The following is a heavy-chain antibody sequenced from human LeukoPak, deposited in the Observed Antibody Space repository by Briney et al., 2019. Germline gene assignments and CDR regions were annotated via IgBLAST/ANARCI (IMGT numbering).Heavy chain of an antibody. J-gene: IGHJ6*02. CDR2: INHSGST. CDR1: GGSFSGYY. D-gene: IGHD6-19*01. V-gene: IGHV4-34*01. CDR3: ARGGGVAGPLITKQIYYYGMDV. Sequence: SETLSLTCAVYGGSFSGYYWSWIRQPPGKGLEWIGEINHSGSTNYNPSLESRVTISVDTSKNQFSLKLSSVTAADTAVYYCARGGGVAGPLITKQIYYYGMDVWGQGTTVTVSS.